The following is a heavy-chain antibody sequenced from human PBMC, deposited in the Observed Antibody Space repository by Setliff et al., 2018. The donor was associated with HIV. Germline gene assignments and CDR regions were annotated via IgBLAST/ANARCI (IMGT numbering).Heavy chain of an antibody. CDR1: GYSFTSYW. CDR2: IYPGDSDT. D-gene: IGHD6-19*01. V-gene: IGHV5-51*01. J-gene: IGHJ6*03. CDR3: ARQHSSGWFNDYDYMDV. Sequence: PGESLKISCKASGYSFTSYWIGWVRQMPGKGLEWMGIIYPGDSDTRYSPSFQGQVTISADKSISTAYLQWSSLKASDTAMYYCARQHSSGWFNDYDYMDVWGKGTTVTVSS.